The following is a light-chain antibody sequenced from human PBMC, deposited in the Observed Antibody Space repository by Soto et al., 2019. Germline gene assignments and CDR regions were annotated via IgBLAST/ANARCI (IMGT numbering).Light chain of an antibody. J-gene: IGKJ4*01. CDR3: QQYYSYPRT. Sequence: AIRMTQSPSSFSASTGDRVTITCRASQGISSYLAWYQQKPGKAPKLLIYAASTLQSGVPSRFSGSGSGTDFTLTISCLQSEDFATYSCQQYYSYPRTFGGGTKVEIK. CDR2: AAS. V-gene: IGKV1-8*01. CDR1: QGISSY.